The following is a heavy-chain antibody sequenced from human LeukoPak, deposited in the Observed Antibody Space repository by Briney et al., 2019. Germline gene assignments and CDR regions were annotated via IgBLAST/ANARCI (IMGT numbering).Heavy chain of an antibody. D-gene: IGHD3-10*01. CDR3: AREDSYYYGSGSYPFDY. Sequence: GGSLRLSCAASGFTFSSYSMNWVRQAPGKGLEWVSSISSSSSYIYYTDSVKGRFTISRDNAKNSLYLQMNSLRAEDTAVYYCAREDSYYYGSGSYPFDYWGQGTLVTVSS. CDR1: GFTFSSYS. V-gene: IGHV3-21*01. J-gene: IGHJ4*02. CDR2: ISSSSSYI.